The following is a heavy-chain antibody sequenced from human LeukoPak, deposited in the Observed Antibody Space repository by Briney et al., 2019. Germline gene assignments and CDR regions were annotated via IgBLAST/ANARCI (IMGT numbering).Heavy chain of an antibody. Sequence: GGSLRLSCAASGFTFSSYSMNWVRQTPGKGLEWVSSIGSSSSHIYYADSGKGRFTISRDNAKNSLYLQMNSLRAEDTAVYYCGRVGSGGTREDSLDIWGQGPIVTVSS. V-gene: IGHV3-21*01. D-gene: IGHD1-26*01. J-gene: IGHJ3*02. CDR2: IGSSSSHI. CDR1: GFTFSSYS. CDR3: GRVGSGGTREDSLDI.